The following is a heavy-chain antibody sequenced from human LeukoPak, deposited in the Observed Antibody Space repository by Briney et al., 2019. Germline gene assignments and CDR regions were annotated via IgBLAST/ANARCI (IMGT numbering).Heavy chain of an antibody. J-gene: IGHJ4*02. D-gene: IGHD2-15*01. CDR1: GFTFSGHW. V-gene: IGHV3-74*03. CDR2: ITPDGNAA. CDR3: TRSGYSNGYDY. Sequence: GGSLRLSCVASGFTFSGHWMHWVRQVPGKGLMAVSRITPDGNAAAYADSVKGRFTISRDNAKNTLYLEMNSLTAEDTALYHCTRSGYSNGYDYWGQGTLVTVSS.